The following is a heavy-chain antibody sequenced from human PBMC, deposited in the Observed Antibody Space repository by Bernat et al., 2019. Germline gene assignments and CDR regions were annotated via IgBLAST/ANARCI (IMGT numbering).Heavy chain of an antibody. CDR2: IYPGDSDT. D-gene: IGHD3-9*01. Sequence: EVQLVQSGAEVKKPGESLKISCKGSGYSFTSYWIGWVRQMPGKGLEWMGIIYPGDSDTRYSPSFQGEVTISADKSISTAYLQWSSLKASDTAMYYCARKLRDGYYDILTGAALDYWGQGTLVTVSS. CDR1: GYSFTSYW. V-gene: IGHV5-51*01. CDR3: ARKLRDGYYDILTGAALDY. J-gene: IGHJ4*02.